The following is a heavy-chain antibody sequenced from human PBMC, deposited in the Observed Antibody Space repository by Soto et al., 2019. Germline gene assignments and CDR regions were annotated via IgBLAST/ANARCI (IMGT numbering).Heavy chain of an antibody. CDR2: IYPADSDT. CDR1: GDTFISHW. CDR3: VRPQAKELGTIRGAFDI. J-gene: IGHJ3*02. Sequence: GESLKISCKGSGDTFISHWIGWVRQMPGKGLELMGLIYPADSDTRYSPSFEGQVTISVDKSISTAYLQWSSLKASDTAMYYCVRPQAKELGTIRGAFDIWGQGTKVTVSS. D-gene: IGHD3-10*01. V-gene: IGHV5-51*01.